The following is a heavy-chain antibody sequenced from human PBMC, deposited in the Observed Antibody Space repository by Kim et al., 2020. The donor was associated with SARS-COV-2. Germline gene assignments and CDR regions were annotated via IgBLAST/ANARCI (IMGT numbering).Heavy chain of an antibody. V-gene: IGHV1-69*13. D-gene: IGHD3-10*01. J-gene: IGHJ6*02. CDR3: ARDGSGSRGMDV. CDR2: IIPIFGTA. Sequence: SVKVSCKASGGTFSSYAISWVRQAPGQGLEWMGGIIPIFGTANYAQKFQGRVTITADESTSTAYMELSSLRSEDTAVYYCARDGSGSRGMDVWGQGTTVTVSS. CDR1: GGTFSSYA.